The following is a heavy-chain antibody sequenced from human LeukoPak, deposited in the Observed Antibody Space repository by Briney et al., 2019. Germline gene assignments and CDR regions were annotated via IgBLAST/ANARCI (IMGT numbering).Heavy chain of an antibody. CDR2: IYTSGSN. CDR3: ARASGWYPTN. D-gene: IGHD6-19*01. J-gene: IGHJ4*02. V-gene: IGHV4-4*07. Sequence: SGTLSLTCMDSGGSISGYFWSWIRQPPGEGLWWIGRIYTSGSNNYNPSLKSRVTMSIDTSKNQFSLNLRSVTAAATAVYFCARASGWYPTNWGQGTLVTVSS. CDR1: GGSISGYF.